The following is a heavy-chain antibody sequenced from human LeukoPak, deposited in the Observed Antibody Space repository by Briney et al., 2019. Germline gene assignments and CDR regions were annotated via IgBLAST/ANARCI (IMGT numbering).Heavy chain of an antibody. J-gene: IGHJ4*03. CDR2: IDHRGDT. CDR1: GGSFSRYY. CDR3: ARGATISETGYFDF. D-gene: IGHD5-24*01. V-gene: IGHV4-34*01. Sequence: PSETLSLTCAVYGGSFSRYYWSWIRQSPGKGLEWIAEIDHRGDTNYNPSVKSRVTISVDTSKNQFSLKVRSLSAADTAVYYCARGATISETGYFDFGARGPLFTVPS.